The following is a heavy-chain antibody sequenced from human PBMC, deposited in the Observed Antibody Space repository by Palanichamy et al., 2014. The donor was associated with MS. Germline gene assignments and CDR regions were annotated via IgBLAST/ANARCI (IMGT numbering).Heavy chain of an antibody. CDR1: GFTFTTYD. Sequence: QVQLVQSGAEVKRPGASVRVSCKASGFTFTTYDINWVRQATGQGLEWMGWMNLTSGNTGYADHFQDRVTMTRDASMGTAYMELSNLRSEDTGVYYCARVDYDSSGADWYFDLWGRGTLVTVSS. V-gene: IGHV1-8*01. J-gene: IGHJ2*01. D-gene: IGHD3-22*01. CDR2: MNLTSGNT. CDR3: ARVDYDSSGADWYFDL.